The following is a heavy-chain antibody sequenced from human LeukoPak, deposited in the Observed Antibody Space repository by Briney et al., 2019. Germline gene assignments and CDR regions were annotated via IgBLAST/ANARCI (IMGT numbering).Heavy chain of an antibody. J-gene: IGHJ4*02. D-gene: IGHD2-2*01. CDR2: INHSGST. CDR3: ARSQYCSSTSCQRGPFDY. V-gene: IGHV4-34*01. Sequence: PSETLSLTCAVYGGSFSGYYWSWIRQPPGKGLEWIGEINHSGSTHYNPSLKSRVTISVDTSKNQFSLKLSSVTAADTAVYYCARSQYCSSTSCQRGPFDYWGQGTLVTVSS. CDR1: GGSFSGYY.